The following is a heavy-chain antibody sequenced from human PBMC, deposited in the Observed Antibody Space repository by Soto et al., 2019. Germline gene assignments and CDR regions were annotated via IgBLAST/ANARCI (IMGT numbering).Heavy chain of an antibody. V-gene: IGHV1-58*01. Sequence: SVKVSCKASGFTFTSSAVQWVRQARGQRLEWIGWIVVGSGNTNYAQKFQERVTITRDMSTSTAYMELSSLRSEDTAAYYCAEKWFLGGVTPTPYGLDLWGQGTLVTVSS. J-gene: IGHJ1*01. CDR3: AEKWFLGGVTPTPYGLDL. CDR1: GFTFTSSA. D-gene: IGHD3-3*01. CDR2: IVVGSGNT.